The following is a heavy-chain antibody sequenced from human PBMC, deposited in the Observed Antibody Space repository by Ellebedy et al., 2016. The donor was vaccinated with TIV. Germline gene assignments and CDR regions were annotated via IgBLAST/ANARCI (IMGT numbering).Heavy chain of an antibody. Sequence: SETLSLTXTVSGGSISSYYWSWIRQPPGKGLEWIGYIYYSGSTNYNPSLKSRVTISVDTSKNQFSLKLSSVTAADTAVYYCARGDYGGNRYYFDYWGQGTLVTVSS. V-gene: IGHV4-59*01. CDR2: IYYSGST. D-gene: IGHD4-23*01. CDR1: GGSISSYY. J-gene: IGHJ4*02. CDR3: ARGDYGGNRYYFDY.